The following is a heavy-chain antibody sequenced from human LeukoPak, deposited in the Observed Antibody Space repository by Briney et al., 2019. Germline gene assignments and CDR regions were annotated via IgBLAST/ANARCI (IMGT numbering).Heavy chain of an antibody. CDR1: GYSISSGYY. V-gene: IGHV4-38-2*02. J-gene: IGHJ6*03. D-gene: IGHD3-3*01. CDR3: ARVGTNTYYDFWSGPEYYYYMDV. CDR2: IYPSGST. Sequence: SETLSLTCTVSGYSISSGYYWGWIRQPPGKGLEWIGGIYPSGSTHYNPSLKSRVTISVDTSKNQFSLNLSPVTAADTAVYYCARVGTNTYYDFWSGPEYYYYMDVWGKGTTVTVSS.